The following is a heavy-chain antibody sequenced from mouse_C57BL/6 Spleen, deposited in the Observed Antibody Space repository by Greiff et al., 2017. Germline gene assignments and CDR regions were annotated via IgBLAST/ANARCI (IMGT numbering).Heavy chain of an antibody. Sequence: VQLQQPGAELVRPGSSVKLSCKASGYTFTSYWMHWVKQRPIQGLEWIGNIDPSDSETHYNQKFKDKATLTVDKSSSTAYMQLSSLTSEDSAVYYCARSPITTVANYFDYWGQGTTLTVSS. CDR3: ARSPITTVANYFDY. V-gene: IGHV1-52*01. D-gene: IGHD1-1*01. J-gene: IGHJ2*01. CDR2: IDPSDSET. CDR1: GYTFTSYW.